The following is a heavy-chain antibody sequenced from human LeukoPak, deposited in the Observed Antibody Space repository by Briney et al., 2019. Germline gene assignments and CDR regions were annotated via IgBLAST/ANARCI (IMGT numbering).Heavy chain of an antibody. D-gene: IGHD6-13*01. CDR2: ISPDDFDV. Sequence: GESLKISCKGSEYRFANYWIGWVRQMPGKGLEWLGIISPDDFDVRYNPSLQGHVTISADKSVNTAYLQWSSLKASDTAMYYCARTPDPFTATWYWFDSWGQGTLVIVSS. V-gene: IGHV5-51*03. CDR1: EYRFANYW. CDR3: ARTPDPFTATWYWFDS. J-gene: IGHJ5*01.